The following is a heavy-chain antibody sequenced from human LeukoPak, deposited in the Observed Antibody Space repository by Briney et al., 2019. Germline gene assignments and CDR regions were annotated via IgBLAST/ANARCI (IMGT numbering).Heavy chain of an antibody. CDR3: ARDYSEQLVLSY. CDR1: GGTFSSYA. CDR2: IIPIFGTA. D-gene: IGHD6-13*01. J-gene: IGHJ4*02. Sequence: SVKVSCKASGGTFSSYAISWVRQAPGQGLEWMAGIIPIFGTANYAQKFQGRVTITADKSTSTAYMELSSLRSEDTAVYYCARDYSEQLVLSYWGQGTLVSVSS. V-gene: IGHV1-69*06.